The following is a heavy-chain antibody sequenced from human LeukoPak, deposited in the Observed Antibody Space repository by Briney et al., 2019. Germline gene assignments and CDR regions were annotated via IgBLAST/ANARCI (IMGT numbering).Heavy chain of an antibody. Sequence: GASVKVSCKASGYSFIGYYMHWVRQAPGQGLEWMGWINPKSGGTDYEQKFQGRVTMTRDTSISTAYMELSRPTSDDTAVYYCARGPTYTNWGQGTLVTVSS. CDR2: INPKSGGT. D-gene: IGHD2-2*02. J-gene: IGHJ1*01. CDR1: GYSFIGYY. V-gene: IGHV1-2*02. CDR3: ARGPTYTN.